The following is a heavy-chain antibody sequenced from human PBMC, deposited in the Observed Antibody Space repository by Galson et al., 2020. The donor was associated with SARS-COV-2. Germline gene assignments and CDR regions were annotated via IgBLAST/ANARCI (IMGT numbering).Heavy chain of an antibody. Sequence: SETLSLTCTVSGGSISSGGYYWSWIRQHPGKGLEWIGYIYYSGSTYYNPSLKSRVTISVDTSKNQFSLKLSSVTAADTAVYYCARDATTMVQGARGFDYWGQGTLVTVSS. CDR2: IYYSGST. D-gene: IGHD3-10*01. CDR3: ARDATTMVQGARGFDY. CDR1: GGSISSGGYY. V-gene: IGHV4-31*03. J-gene: IGHJ4*02.